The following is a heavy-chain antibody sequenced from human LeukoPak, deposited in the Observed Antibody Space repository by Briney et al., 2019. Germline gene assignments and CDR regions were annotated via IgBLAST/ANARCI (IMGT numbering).Heavy chain of an antibody. J-gene: IGHJ4*02. V-gene: IGHV3-33*01. CDR2: IWYDGSNK. D-gene: IGHD5-12*01. Sequence: PGRSLRLSCAPSGFTFSNYGMHWVRQAPGKGLEWVALIWYDGSNKYYADSVQGRFIISRDNSKNTLYLQMNSLRAEDTAVYYCAREMGLNIVATFGYWGQGTLVTVSS. CDR3: AREMGLNIVATFGY. CDR1: GFTFSNYG.